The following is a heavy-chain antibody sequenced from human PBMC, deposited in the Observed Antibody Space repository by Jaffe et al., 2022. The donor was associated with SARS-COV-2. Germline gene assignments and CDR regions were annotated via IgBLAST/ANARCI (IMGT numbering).Heavy chain of an antibody. Sequence: QVQLVESGGGVVQPGRSLRLSCAASGFTFSSYAMHWVRQAPGKGLEWVAVISYDGSNKYYADSVKGRFTISRDNSKNTLYLQMNSLRAEDTAVYYCARDQDSSGWMGGYFDYWGQGTLVTVSS. D-gene: IGHD6-19*01. V-gene: IGHV3-30-3*01. J-gene: IGHJ4*02. CDR1: GFTFSSYA. CDR3: ARDQDSSGWMGGYFDY. CDR2: ISYDGSNK.